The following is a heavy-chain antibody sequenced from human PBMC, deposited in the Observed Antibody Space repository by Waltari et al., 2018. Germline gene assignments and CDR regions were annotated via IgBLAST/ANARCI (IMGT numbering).Heavy chain of an antibody. D-gene: IGHD3-3*01. V-gene: IGHV1-2*06. CDR1: GYTFTGYY. CDR2: INPNSGGT. CDR3: ARDRSITIFGVVDSFDY. J-gene: IGHJ4*02. Sequence: QVQLVQSGAEVKKPGASVKVSCKASGYTFTGYYMHWVRQAPGKGLEWMGRINPNSGGTNYAQKFQGRVTMTRDTSISTAYMELSRLRSDDTAVYYCARDRSITIFGVVDSFDYWGQGTLVTVSS.